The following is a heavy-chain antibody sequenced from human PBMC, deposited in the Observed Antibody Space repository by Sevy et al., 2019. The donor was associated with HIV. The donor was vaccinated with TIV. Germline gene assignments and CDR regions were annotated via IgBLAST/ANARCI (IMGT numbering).Heavy chain of an antibody. V-gene: IGHV3-30*02. CDR3: ARDRKVLLVVYAIPFDVFDI. CDR2: IRHDGSDE. Sequence: GWSLRLSCAASGFTFNNYGMHWVRQAPGKGLEWVTFIRHDGSDEYYTDSVKGRFTISRDNSKNTVYLEMNSLRAEDTAVYYCARDRKVLLVVYAIPFDVFDIWGQGTMVTVSS. D-gene: IGHD2-8*02. CDR1: GFTFNNYG. J-gene: IGHJ3*02.